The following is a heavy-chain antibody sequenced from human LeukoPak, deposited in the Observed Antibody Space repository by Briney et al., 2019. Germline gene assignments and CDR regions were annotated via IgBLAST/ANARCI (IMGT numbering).Heavy chain of an antibody. J-gene: IGHJ5*02. Sequence: SGRSLRLSCAASGFTFSSYGMHWVRQAPGKGLEWVAVISYDGSNKYYADSVKGRFTISRDNSKNTLYLQMNSLRSEDTAVYYCARWAWIAVAGTDNWFDPWGQGTLVTVSS. CDR1: GFTFSSYG. V-gene: IGHV3-30*03. CDR2: ISYDGSNK. CDR3: ARWAWIAVAGTDNWFDP. D-gene: IGHD6-19*01.